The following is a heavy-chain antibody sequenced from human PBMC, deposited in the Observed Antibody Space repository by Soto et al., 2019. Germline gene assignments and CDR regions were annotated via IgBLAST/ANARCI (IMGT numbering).Heavy chain of an antibody. CDR1: AFTFSSYS. J-gene: IGHJ6*02. V-gene: IGHV3-7*01. CDR2: IKQDGSET. Sequence: DVRLVESGGGLVQPGGSLRLSCAASAFTFSSYSMSWVLQAPGKGLEWVASIKQDGSETYYVDSVKGRFTISRDNAKNSLFLQTNRLRAAETAVYYCASAGPVIAVAAPGYYYGMDVWGQGTTVTVAS. CDR3: ASAGPVIAVAAPGYYYGMDV. D-gene: IGHD6-19*01.